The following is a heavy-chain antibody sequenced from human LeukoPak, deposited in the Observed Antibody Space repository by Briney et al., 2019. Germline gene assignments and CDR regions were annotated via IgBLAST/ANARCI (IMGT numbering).Heavy chain of an antibody. CDR1: GFTFSSYA. D-gene: IGHD6-19*01. Sequence: QPGGSLRLSCIASGFTFSSYAMSWVRQAPGKGLEWVSAISGSGGSTHHADSVKGRFTISRDNSKNTLYLQMNSLRAEDTALYYCAKESGYSSGWYLNPGPYYYYGMDVWGQGTTVTVSS. CDR2: ISGSGGST. V-gene: IGHV3-23*01. J-gene: IGHJ6*02. CDR3: AKESGYSSGWYLNPGPYYYYGMDV.